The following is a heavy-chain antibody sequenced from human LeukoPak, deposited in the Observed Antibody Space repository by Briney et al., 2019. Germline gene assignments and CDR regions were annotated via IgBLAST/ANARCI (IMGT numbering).Heavy chain of an antibody. J-gene: IGHJ4*02. CDR1: GGSILSTNW. CDR3: ARESGAFSPFGF. D-gene: IGHD1-26*01. V-gene: IGHV4-4*02. Sequence: HSGTLSLTCAVSGGSILSTNWWSWVRQPPGRGLEWIGEVHLSGASNYNPSLKSRVNMSIDKSRNQLSLELTSVTAADTAIYYCARESGAFSPFGFWGQGTLVTVSS. CDR2: VHLSGAS.